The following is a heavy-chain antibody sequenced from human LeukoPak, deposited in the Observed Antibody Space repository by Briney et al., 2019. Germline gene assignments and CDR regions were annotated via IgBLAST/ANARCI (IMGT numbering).Heavy chain of an antibody. CDR2: INAYNGNT. CDR1: GYTLTSYG. CDR3: ARVSMVVSSAWG. V-gene: IGHV1-18*01. J-gene: IGHJ4*02. D-gene: IGHD2-21*01. Sequence: ASVNVSRKASGYTLTSYGISWVRPAPGQGLEWMGWINAYNGNTNYQPNLQGRVTITTDTSKNTAYLELRSLRSDDTAGYFCARVSMVVSSAWGWGQGSLVTVSA.